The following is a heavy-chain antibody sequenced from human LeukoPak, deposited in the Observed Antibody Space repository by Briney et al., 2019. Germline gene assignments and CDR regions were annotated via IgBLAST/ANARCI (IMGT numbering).Heavy chain of an antibody. D-gene: IGHD5-12*01. CDR3: ARFGYSGWNLEY. CDR2: INQGGSVK. V-gene: IGHV3-7*01. J-gene: IGHJ4*02. Sequence: GGSLRLSCAASGFSFRDFWMTWVRRAPGKGLEWVVNINQGGSVKYYVDSVKGRFTISRDDAESSLYVQMNSLRDEDTAVYYCARFGYSGWNLEYWGQGTLVTVSS. CDR1: GFSFRDFW.